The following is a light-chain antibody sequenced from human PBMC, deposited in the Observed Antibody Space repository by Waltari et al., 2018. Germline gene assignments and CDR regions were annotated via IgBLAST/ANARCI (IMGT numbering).Light chain of an antibody. CDR1: KRALGSYKL. J-gene: IGLJ3*02. V-gene: IGLV2-23*01. CDR3: CSYAGSNNLV. Sequence: QSALTQPASVSGSPGHSIPIHCTGPKRALGSYKLVAWYQQRPGKAPKLMIFEGFKRPSGVSNRFSGSKSGNTASLTISGLQTEDEADYYCCSYAGSNNLVFGGGTKLTVL. CDR2: EGF.